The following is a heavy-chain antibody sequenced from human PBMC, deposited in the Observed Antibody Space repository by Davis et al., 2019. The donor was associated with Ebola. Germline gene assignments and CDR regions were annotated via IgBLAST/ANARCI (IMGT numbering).Heavy chain of an antibody. CDR1: GYTFTSYG. D-gene: IGHD6-6*01. J-gene: IGHJ6*02. CDR3: ARDRVYIGQLESMDV. Sequence: SVKVSCKASGYTFTSYGISWVRQAPGQGLEWMGRIIPILGIANYAQKFQGRVTITTDKSTSTAYMELRSLRSDDTAVYYCARDRVYIGQLESMDVWGQGTTVTVSS. V-gene: IGHV1-69*04. CDR2: IIPILGIA.